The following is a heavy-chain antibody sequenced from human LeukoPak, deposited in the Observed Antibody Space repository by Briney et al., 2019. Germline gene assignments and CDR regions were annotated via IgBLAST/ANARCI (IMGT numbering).Heavy chain of an antibody. V-gene: IGHV4-34*01. Sequence: SETLSLTCAVYGGSFSGYYWSWIRQPPGKGLEWIGEINHSGSTNYNPSLKSRVTISVDTSKNQFSLKLSSVTAADTAVYYCARCGYSYGYGYYYYMDVWGKGTTVTISS. CDR1: GGSFSGYY. CDR2: INHSGST. J-gene: IGHJ6*03. D-gene: IGHD5-18*01. CDR3: ARCGYSYGYGYYYYMDV.